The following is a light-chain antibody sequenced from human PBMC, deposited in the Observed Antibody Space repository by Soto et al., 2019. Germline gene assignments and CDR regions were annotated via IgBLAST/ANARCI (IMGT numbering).Light chain of an antibody. V-gene: IGKV3-20*01. CDR2: GAS. Sequence: EIVLTQSPGTLSLSPGERATLSCRASQSVRSSDLAWYQQKPGQAPGLLIYGASSKASGIPDRFSGSGSGTDFTLTVSRLEPEDFAVYFCQQYGSSLPFGGGTKVDIK. CDR3: QQYGSSLP. CDR1: QSVRSSD. J-gene: IGKJ4*01.